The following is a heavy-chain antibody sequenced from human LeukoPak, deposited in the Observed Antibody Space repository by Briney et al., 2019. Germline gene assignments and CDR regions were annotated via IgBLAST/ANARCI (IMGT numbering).Heavy chain of an antibody. CDR3: ARDRSGYYGDYDNSDY. J-gene: IGHJ4*02. V-gene: IGHV3-30-3*01. Sequence: GGSLRLSCAASGFTFSSYAMHWVRQAPGKGLEWVAVISYDGSNKYYADSVKGRFTISRDNAKNSLYLQMNSLRAEDTAVYYCARDRSGYYGDYDNSDYWGQGTLVTVSS. D-gene: IGHD4-17*01. CDR2: ISYDGSNK. CDR1: GFTFSSYA.